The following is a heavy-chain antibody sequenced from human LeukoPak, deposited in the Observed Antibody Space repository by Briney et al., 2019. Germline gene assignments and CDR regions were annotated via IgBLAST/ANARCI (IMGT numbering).Heavy chain of an antibody. CDR1: GASISSAY. V-gene: IGHV4-59*01. Sequence: SETLSLTCTVSGASISSAYWSWIRQPPGKGLEWIGYVYSSGITNYNPSLKSRVTISVDTSQNQFSLKLTSVTAAETAVYYCARRGPYDTSGYAFDIWGPGTVVTVSS. CDR3: ARRGPYDTSGYAFDI. J-gene: IGHJ3*02. CDR2: VYSSGIT. D-gene: IGHD3-22*01.